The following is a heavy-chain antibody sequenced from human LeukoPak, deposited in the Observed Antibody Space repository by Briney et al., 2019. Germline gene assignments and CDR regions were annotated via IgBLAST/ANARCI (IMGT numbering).Heavy chain of an antibody. D-gene: IGHD6-13*01. CDR2: ISGSGGST. Sequence: PGGSLRLSCAASGFTFSSYAMSWVRQAPGKGLEWVSAISGSGGSTYYADSVKGRFTISRDNSKNTLYLQMNSLRAEDTAVYYCAKNPIAAAEVGRDAFDIWGQGTMDTVSS. J-gene: IGHJ3*02. V-gene: IGHV3-23*01. CDR3: AKNPIAAAEVGRDAFDI. CDR1: GFTFSSYA.